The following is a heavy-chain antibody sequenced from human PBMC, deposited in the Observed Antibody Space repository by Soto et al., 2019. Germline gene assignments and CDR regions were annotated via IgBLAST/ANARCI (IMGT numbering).Heavy chain of an antibody. Sequence: QVQLVQSGAEVKKPGSSVKVSCKASGGTFSSYAISWVRQAPGQGLEWMGGIIPIFGTANYAQKFQGRVTITADESTSTAYMELSSLRSEDTAVYYCASVLGNYGDHFGYGYYGMDVWGQGTTVTVSS. CDR2: IIPIFGTA. D-gene: IGHD4-17*01. V-gene: IGHV1-69*12. J-gene: IGHJ6*02. CDR3: ASVLGNYGDHFGYGYYGMDV. CDR1: GGTFSSYA.